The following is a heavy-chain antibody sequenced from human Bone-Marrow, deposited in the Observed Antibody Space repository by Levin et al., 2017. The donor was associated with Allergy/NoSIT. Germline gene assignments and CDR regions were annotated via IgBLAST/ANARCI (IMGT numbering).Heavy chain of an antibody. Sequence: GESLKISCAASGFIFSNYAMSWVRQAPGKGLEWVSGMSASGDTTYYADSVRGRFSVSRDSSSNTLSLQMSGLRVDDTAFYYCAKASSGRLDAFDTWGQGTMVTVSS. CDR2: MSASGDTT. V-gene: IGHV3-23*01. D-gene: IGHD3-10*01. J-gene: IGHJ3*02. CDR3: AKASSGRLDAFDT. CDR1: GFIFSNYA.